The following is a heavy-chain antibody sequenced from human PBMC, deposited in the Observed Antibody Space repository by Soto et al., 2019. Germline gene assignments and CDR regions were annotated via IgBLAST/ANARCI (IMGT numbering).Heavy chain of an antibody. CDR3: ERISGYSRSSMFQIPVHWFDP. D-gene: IGHD6-13*01. V-gene: IGHV1-8*01. CDR2: MNPNSGNT. CDR1: GYTFTSYD. Sequence: ASVKVSCKASGYTFTSYDINWVRQATGQGNEWMGWMNPNSGNTGYAQKFEGRVTMTRNSCISTDYMELSSLRSEETAVYYCERISGYSRSSMFQIPVHWFDPWGQGTLVPVSS. J-gene: IGHJ5*02.